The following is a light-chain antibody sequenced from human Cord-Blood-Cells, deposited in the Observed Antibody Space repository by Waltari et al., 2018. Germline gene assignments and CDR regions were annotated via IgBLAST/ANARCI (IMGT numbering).Light chain of an antibody. Sequence: QSALTQPASVSGSPGQSITISCTGPSRDVGGYNYVSWYQQHPGNAPKLMIYEVSNRPSGVSNRFSGSKSGNTASLTISGLQAEDEADYYCSSYTSSSTVVFGGGTKLTVL. J-gene: IGLJ2*01. CDR1: SRDVGGYNY. CDR2: EVS. V-gene: IGLV2-14*01. CDR3: SSYTSSSTVV.